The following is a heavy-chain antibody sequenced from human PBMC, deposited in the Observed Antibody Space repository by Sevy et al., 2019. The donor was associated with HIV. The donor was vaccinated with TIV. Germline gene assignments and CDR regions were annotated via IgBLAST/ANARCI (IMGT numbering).Heavy chain of an antibody. CDR3: ARYFGEWYFDL. CDR2: IIPLLRTT. J-gene: IGHJ2*01. V-gene: IGHV1-69*13. Sequence: ASVKVYCKASGGTFSNFAIAWVRQAPGQGLEWMGGIIPLLRTTDYAQKFQGRVTITADESTSTAYMELSSLRSEDTAMYYCARYFGEWYFDLWGRGTLVTVSS. D-gene: IGHD3-10*01. CDR1: GGTFSNFA.